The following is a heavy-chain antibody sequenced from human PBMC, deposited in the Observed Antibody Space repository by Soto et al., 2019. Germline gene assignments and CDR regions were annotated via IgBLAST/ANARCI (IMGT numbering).Heavy chain of an antibody. J-gene: IGHJ4*02. CDR3: ARARYCSGGSCYEPPCFDY. CDR2: ISSSSSTI. D-gene: IGHD2-15*01. CDR1: GFTFSSYS. V-gene: IGHV3-48*01. Sequence: VGSLRLSCAASGFTFSSYSMNWVRQAPGKGLEWVSYISSSSSTIYYADSVKGRFTISRDNAKNSLYLQMNSLRAEDTAVYYCARARYCSGGSCYEPPCFDYWGQGTLVTVSS.